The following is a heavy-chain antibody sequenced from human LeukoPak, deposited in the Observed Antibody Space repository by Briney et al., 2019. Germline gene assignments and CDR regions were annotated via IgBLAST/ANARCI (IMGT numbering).Heavy chain of an antibody. CDR1: GGPISDTSGYF. Sequence: SETLSLTCSVSGGPISDTSGYFWGWVRQSPGKGLEWIGSIYYTGTTHYYPSLESRVTISVDMSKNQFSLTLSSVTAADTAVYYCARHASNSRRFDPWGQGTLVTVSS. CDR3: ARHASNSRRFDP. D-gene: IGHD2/OR15-2a*01. V-gene: IGHV4-39*01. CDR2: IYYTGTT. J-gene: IGHJ5*02.